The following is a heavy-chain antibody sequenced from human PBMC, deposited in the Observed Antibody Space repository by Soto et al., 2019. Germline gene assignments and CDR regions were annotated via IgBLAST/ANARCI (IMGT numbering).Heavy chain of an antibody. CDR3: ARTYYYDSSGPPDAFDT. J-gene: IGHJ3*02. D-gene: IGHD3-22*01. Sequence: PGGSLRLSCAASGFTFSSYSMNWVRQAPGKGLEWVSSISSSSSYIYYADSVKGRFTISRDNAKNSLYLQMNSLRAEDTAVYYCARTYYYDSSGPPDAFDTWGQGTMVTVSS. V-gene: IGHV3-21*01. CDR2: ISSSSSYI. CDR1: GFTFSSYS.